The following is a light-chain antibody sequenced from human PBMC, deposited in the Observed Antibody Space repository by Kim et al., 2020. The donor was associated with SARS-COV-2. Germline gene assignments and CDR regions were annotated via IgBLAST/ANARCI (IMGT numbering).Light chain of an antibody. J-gene: IGLJ2*01. CDR2: QDS. Sequence: VAPGQTASITCSGDKLGDKYACWYQKKPGQSPVLVIYQDSKRPSGIPERFSGSNSGNTATLTISGTQAMDEADYYCQAWDSSTHVVFGGGTKLTVL. CDR3: QAWDSSTHVV. V-gene: IGLV3-1*01. CDR1: KLGDKY.